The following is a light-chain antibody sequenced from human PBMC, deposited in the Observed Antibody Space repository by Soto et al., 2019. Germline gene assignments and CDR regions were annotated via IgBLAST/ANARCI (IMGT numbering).Light chain of an antibody. CDR3: QQYNSYAWT. V-gene: IGKV1-5*01. J-gene: IGKJ1*01. CDR1: QSISSW. CDR2: DAS. Sequence: DIQMTQSPSTLSASVGDRVTITCRASQSISSWLAWYQQKPGKAPKLLIYDASSLESGVPSRFSGSGSGTEFTLHISSLQPDDFATYSCQQYNSYAWTFGQGTKVEIK.